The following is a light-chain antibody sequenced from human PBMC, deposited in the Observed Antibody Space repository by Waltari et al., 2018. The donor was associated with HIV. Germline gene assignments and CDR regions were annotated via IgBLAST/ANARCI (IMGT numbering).Light chain of an antibody. Sequence: DIQLTQSPSFLSASVGARVTITCRASQGISSHLAWYQQKPGKAPILLIYAASTLQSGVPSRFRGSGSGTEFTLTISSLQPEDFATYYCQQFNSYPLTFGGGTKVEIK. CDR3: QQFNSYPLT. CDR1: QGISSH. J-gene: IGKJ4*01. V-gene: IGKV1-9*01. CDR2: AAS.